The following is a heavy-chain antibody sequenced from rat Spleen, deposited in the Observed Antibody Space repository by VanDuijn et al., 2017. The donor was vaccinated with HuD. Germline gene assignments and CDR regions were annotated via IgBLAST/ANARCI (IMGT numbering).Heavy chain of an antibody. CDR3: ARERVGGDGDY. D-gene: IGHD1-1*01. CDR1: GFTFSDYA. Sequence: EVHLVESGGGLVQPGRSLKLSCAASGFTFSDYAMAWVRQAPKKGLEWVATIIYDGSSTDYRDSVKGRFTISRDNAKSTLYLQMDSLRSEDTATYYCARERVGGDGDYWGQGVMVTVSS. J-gene: IGHJ2*01. CDR2: IIYDGSST. V-gene: IGHV5-17*01.